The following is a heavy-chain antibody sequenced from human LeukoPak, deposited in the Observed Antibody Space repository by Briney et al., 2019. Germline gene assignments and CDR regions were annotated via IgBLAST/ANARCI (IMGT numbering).Heavy chain of an antibody. D-gene: IGHD6-13*01. CDR1: GVSISTRTYY. CDR2: TYYTGNT. CDR3: ARQGDTSSWYNWFDP. V-gene: IGHV4-39*01. Sequence: SETLSLTCTVSGVSISTRTYYWAWIRQPPGKGLEWIVSTYYTGNTNYNPSLKSRVTISVDTSKNQFSLKVTSVTAADTAVYYCARQGDTSSWYNWFDPWGQGTLVTVST. J-gene: IGHJ5*02.